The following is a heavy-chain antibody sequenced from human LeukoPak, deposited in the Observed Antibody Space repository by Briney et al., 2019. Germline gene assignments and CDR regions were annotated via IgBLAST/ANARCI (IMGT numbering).Heavy chain of an antibody. Sequence: PGGSLRLSCAASGFTFSDHYMSWIRQAPGKGLEWVSYIGSSGSTIYYADSVKGRFTISRDNARNSLSLQMNSLRAEDTAVYYCARDPLTGRYFDWLLYYYYMDVWGKGTTVTISS. CDR1: GFTFSDHY. CDR2: IGSSGSTI. D-gene: IGHD3-9*01. CDR3: ARDPLTGRYFDWLLYYYYMDV. V-gene: IGHV3-11*04. J-gene: IGHJ6*03.